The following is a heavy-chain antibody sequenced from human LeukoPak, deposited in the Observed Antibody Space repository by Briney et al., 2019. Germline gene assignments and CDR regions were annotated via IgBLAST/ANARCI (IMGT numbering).Heavy chain of an antibody. CDR2: IYTSGST. CDR1: GGSISSGSYY. Sequence: SETLSLTCTVSGGSISSGSYYWSWIRQPAGKGLEWIGRIYTSGSTNYNPSLKSRVTISVDTSKNQFSLKLSSVTAADTAVYYCARERRVGATLRPSYFDYWGQGTLVTVSS. J-gene: IGHJ4*02. D-gene: IGHD1-26*01. V-gene: IGHV4-61*02. CDR3: ARERRVGATLRPSYFDY.